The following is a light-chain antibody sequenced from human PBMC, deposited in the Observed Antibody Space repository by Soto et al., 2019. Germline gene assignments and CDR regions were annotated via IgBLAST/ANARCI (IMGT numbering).Light chain of an antibody. Sequence: QLVLTQPASVSGSPGQSITISCTGTGRDIGGYNYVSWYQHHPGNAPKLMIYDVNNRPSGVSSRFSGSKSGITASLTISGLQADDEADYYCSSYATGSTVLFGGGTKVTVL. CDR3: SSYATGSTVL. CDR2: DVN. J-gene: IGLJ2*01. V-gene: IGLV2-14*03. CDR1: GRDIGGYNY.